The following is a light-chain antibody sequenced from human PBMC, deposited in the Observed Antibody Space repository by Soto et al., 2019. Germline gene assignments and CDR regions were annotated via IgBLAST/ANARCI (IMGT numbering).Light chain of an antibody. CDR1: RSDVGGYNY. CDR2: EVS. CDR3: SSYTSNSPYV. Sequence: QSALTQPASVSGSPGQSITISCTGTRSDVGGYNYVSWYQQHPGKAPKLMIYEVSNRPSGVSNRFSGSKSGNTASLTISGLQAEDEADYYCSSYTSNSPYVFGTGTKVTVL. J-gene: IGLJ1*01. V-gene: IGLV2-14*01.